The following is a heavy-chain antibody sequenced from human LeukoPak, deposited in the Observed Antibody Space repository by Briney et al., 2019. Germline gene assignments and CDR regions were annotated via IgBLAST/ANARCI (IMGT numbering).Heavy chain of an antibody. J-gene: IGHJ6*03. Sequence: PSETLSLTCAVYGGSFSGYYWSWIRQPPGKGLEWIGEINHSGSTNYNPSLKSRVTISVDTSKNQFSLKLSSVTAADTAVYYCARGGDIVVVPAAARNYYYYMDVWGKGTTVTVSS. D-gene: IGHD2-2*01. CDR3: ARGGDIVVVPAAARNYYYYMDV. V-gene: IGHV4-34*01. CDR2: INHSGST. CDR1: GGSFSGYY.